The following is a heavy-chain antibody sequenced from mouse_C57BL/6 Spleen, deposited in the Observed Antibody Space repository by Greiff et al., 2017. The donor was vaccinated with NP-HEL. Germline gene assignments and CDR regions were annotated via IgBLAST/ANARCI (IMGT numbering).Heavy chain of an antibody. CDR1: GYAFSSSW. V-gene: IGHV1-82*01. Sequence: QVQLQQSGPELVKPGASVKISCKASGYAFSSSWMHWVKQRPGKGLEWIGRIYPGDGDTNYNGKFKGKATLTADKSSSTAYMQLSSLTSEDSAVYFCNWHCDYWGQGTTLTVSS. CDR2: IYPGDGDT. D-gene: IGHD4-1*01. CDR3: NWHCDY. J-gene: IGHJ2*01.